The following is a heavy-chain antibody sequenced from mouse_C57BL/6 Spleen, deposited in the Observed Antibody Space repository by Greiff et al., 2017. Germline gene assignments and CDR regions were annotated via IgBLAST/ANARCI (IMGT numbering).Heavy chain of an antibody. CDR2: ISSGGDYI. CDR3: TSPYDYDYWFAY. D-gene: IGHD2-4*01. Sequence: EVMLVESGEGLVKPGGSLKLSCAASGFTFSSYAMSWVRQTPEKRLEWVAYISSGGDYIYYADTVKGRFTISRDNARNTLYLQMSSLKSEDTAMYYCTSPYDYDYWFAYWGQGTLVTVSA. V-gene: IGHV5-9-1*02. CDR1: GFTFSSYA. J-gene: IGHJ3*01.